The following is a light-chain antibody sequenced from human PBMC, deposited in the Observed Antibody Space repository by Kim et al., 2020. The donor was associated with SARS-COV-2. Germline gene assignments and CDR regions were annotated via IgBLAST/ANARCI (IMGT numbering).Light chain of an antibody. J-gene: IGKJ1*01. Sequence: EVVMTQSPATLSVSPGEGATLSCRASQSLNNNLAWYQQKPGQAPRLLIFDASIRATGIPARFSGSGSGTDFTLTISSLQSEDFAIYYCQQYLHWPGTFGQGTKVDIK. V-gene: IGKV3-15*01. CDR2: DAS. CDR1: QSLNNN. CDR3: QQYLHWPGT.